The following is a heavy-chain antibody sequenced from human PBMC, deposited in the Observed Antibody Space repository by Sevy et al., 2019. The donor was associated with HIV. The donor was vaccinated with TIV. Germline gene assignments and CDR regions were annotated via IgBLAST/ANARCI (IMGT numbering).Heavy chain of an antibody. V-gene: IGHV3-7*03. J-gene: IGHJ3*02. CDR1: GFTFSSYW. CDR3: ARDARYCSSTSCYSLGAFDI. CDR2: IKQDGSEK. D-gene: IGHD2-2*01. Sequence: GGSLRLSCTASGFTFSSYWMSWVRQAPGKGLEWVANIKQDGSEKYYVDSVKGRFTISRDNAKNSQYLQMNSLRAEDTAVYYCARDARYCSSTSCYSLGAFDIWGQGTMVTVSS.